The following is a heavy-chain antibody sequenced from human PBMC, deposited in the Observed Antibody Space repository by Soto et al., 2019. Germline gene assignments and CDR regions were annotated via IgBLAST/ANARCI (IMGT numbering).Heavy chain of an antibody. CDR2: ISSSGSTI. CDR1: GFTFSDYY. Sequence: GSLRLSCAASGFTFSDYYMSWIRQAPGKGLGWVSYISSSGSTIYYADSVKGRFTISRDNAKNSLYLQMNSLRAEDTAVYYCASQSTGYYMDVWGKGTTVTVSS. D-gene: IGHD4-4*01. V-gene: IGHV3-11*01. CDR3: ASQSTGYYMDV. J-gene: IGHJ6*03.